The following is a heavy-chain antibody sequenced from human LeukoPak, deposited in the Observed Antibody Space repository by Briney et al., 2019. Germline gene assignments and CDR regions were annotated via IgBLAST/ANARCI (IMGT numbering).Heavy chain of an antibody. J-gene: IGHJ6*03. CDR2: IIPIFGTA. D-gene: IGHD2-2*01. CDR1: GGTFSSYA. Sequence: GASVKVSCKASGGTFSSYAISWVRQAPGQGLEWMGGIIPIFGTANYAQKFQGRVTITADESTGTAYMELSSLRSEDTAVYYCARVYCSSTSCYFGSYMDVWGKGTTVTVSS. V-gene: IGHV1-69*13. CDR3: ARVYCSSTSCYFGSYMDV.